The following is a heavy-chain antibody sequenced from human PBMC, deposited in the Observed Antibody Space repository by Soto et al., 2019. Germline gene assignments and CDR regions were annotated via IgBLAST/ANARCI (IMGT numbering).Heavy chain of an antibody. CDR2: IYYSGST. CDR3: ARHRRGPGITIFGVVLNWFDP. J-gene: IGHJ5*02. Sequence: SETLSLTCTVSGGSISSSSYYWGWIRQPPGKGLEGIGSIYYSGSTYYNPSLKSRVTISVDTSKNQFSLKLSSVTAADTAVYYCARHRRGPGITIFGVVLNWFDPWGQGTLVTVSS. D-gene: IGHD3-3*01. V-gene: IGHV4-39*01. CDR1: GGSISSSSYY.